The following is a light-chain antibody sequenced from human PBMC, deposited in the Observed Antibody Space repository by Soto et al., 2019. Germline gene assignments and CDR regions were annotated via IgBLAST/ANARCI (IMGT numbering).Light chain of an antibody. V-gene: IGLV2-14*01. CDR1: SSDVGGYNY. J-gene: IGLJ1*01. CDR3: SSYTCSSTYV. Sequence: QSALTQPASVSGSPGQSIAISCIGSSSDVGGYNYVSWHQQHPGKAPKVVIYDVSNRPSGVSDRFSGSKSGNTASLTISGLQAEDEADYYCSSYTCSSTYVFGTGTQLTVL. CDR2: DVS.